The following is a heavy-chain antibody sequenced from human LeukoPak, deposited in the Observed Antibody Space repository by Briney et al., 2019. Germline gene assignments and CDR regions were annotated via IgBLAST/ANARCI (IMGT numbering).Heavy chain of an antibody. CDR1: GGSFSGYY. V-gene: IGHV4-34*01. J-gene: IGHJ4*02. D-gene: IGHD3-10*01. CDR3: ARGLMDYYGSGSHDY. Sequence: KPSETLSLTCAVYGGSFSGYYWSWIRRPPGKGLEWIGEINHSGSTNYNPSLKSRVTISVDTSKNQFSLKLSSVTAADTAVYYCARGLMDYYGSGSHDYWGRGTLVTVSS. CDR2: INHSGST.